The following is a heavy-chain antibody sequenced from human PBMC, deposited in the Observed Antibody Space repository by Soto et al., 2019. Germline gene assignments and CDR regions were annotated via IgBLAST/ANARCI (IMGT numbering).Heavy chain of an antibody. J-gene: IGHJ6*02. Sequence: QVQLVQSGAEVKKPGSSVKVSCKASGGTFSSYAISWVRQAPGPGLEWMGGIIPIFGTANYAQKFQGRVTITADESTSTAYMELSSLRSEDTAVYYCASTYYYGSGSYSDGMDVWGQGTTVTVSS. CDR3: ASTYYYGSGSYSDGMDV. V-gene: IGHV1-69*01. CDR2: IIPIFGTA. D-gene: IGHD3-10*01. CDR1: GGTFSSYA.